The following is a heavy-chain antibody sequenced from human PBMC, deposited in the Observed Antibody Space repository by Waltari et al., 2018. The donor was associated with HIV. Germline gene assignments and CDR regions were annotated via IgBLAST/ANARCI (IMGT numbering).Heavy chain of an antibody. CDR2: RPYDGSNK. J-gene: IGHJ6*02. Sequence: QVQLVESGGGVVQPGRSLRLSCAASGFTFSSYGMQWVRQAPGKGVEWVASRPYDGSNKYYAASVKGRFTISRDNSKNTLYLQMNSLRAEDTAVYYCAKEASGRNYYYYYAMDVWGQGTTVTVSS. V-gene: IGHV3-30*18. CDR3: AKEASGRNYYYYYAMDV. D-gene: IGHD2-15*01. CDR1: GFTFSSYG.